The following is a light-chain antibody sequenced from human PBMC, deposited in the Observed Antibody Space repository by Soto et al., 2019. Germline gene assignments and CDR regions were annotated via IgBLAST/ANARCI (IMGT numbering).Light chain of an antibody. Sequence: EILMAQSPATLSVSPGGRATLSCRASQSISDTLAWYKQKPGQAPRLLIYGASTRAPGFPARLSGSGSGTEFTLTISRLEPEDFAVYYCQQYGSSPSFGQGTRLEIK. J-gene: IGKJ5*01. CDR1: QSISDT. CDR3: QQYGSSPS. V-gene: IGKV3-15*01. CDR2: GAS.